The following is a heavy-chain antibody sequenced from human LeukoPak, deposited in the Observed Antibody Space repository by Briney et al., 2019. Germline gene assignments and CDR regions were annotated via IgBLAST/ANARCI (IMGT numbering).Heavy chain of an antibody. Sequence: GASVKVSCKASGGTLSSYAISWVRQAPGQGLEWMGGIIPIFGTANYAQKFQGRVTITTDESTSTAYMELSSLRSEDTAVYYCARRAGQQPHVDYWGQGTLVTVSS. V-gene: IGHV1-69*05. CDR3: ARRAGQQPHVDY. CDR2: IIPIFGTA. CDR1: GGTLSSYA. J-gene: IGHJ4*02. D-gene: IGHD6-13*01.